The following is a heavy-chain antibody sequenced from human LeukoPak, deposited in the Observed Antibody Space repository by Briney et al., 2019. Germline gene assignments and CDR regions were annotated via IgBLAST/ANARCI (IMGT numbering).Heavy chain of an antibody. CDR2: IYSGGST. CDR1: GFTVSSNY. J-gene: IGHJ4*02. V-gene: IGHV3-53*01. Sequence: PGGSLRLSCAASGFTVSSNYMSWVRQAPGEGLEWVSVIYSGGSTYYADSVKGRFTISRDNSKNTLYLQMNSLRAEDTAVYYCARHLVGATTAFDYWGQGTLVTVSS. CDR3: ARHLVGATTAFDY. D-gene: IGHD1-26*01.